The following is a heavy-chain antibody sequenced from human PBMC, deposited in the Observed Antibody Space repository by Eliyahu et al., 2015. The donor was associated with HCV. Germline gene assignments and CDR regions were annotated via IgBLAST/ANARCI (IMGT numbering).Heavy chain of an antibody. J-gene: IGHJ4*02. CDR3: ARDLGEGGFDY. D-gene: IGHD2-21*01. CDR2: ISYNGDSK. Sequence: QVQLVESGGGVVQPGRSLRLSXXAXGFTFNXYAXXWVRQAPGKGLEWVSLISYNGDSKYYADSVKGPFTISRDNSKNTLYLQMNSLRPEDTAVYYCARDLGEGGFDYWGQGTVVTVSS. CDR1: GFTFNXYA. V-gene: IGHV3-30-3*01.